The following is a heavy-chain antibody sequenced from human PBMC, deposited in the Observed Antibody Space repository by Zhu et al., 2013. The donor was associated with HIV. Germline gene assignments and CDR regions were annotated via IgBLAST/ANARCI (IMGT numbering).Heavy chain of an antibody. J-gene: IGHJ1*01. Sequence: QVQLVQSGAEVKKPGSSVKVSCKASGGTFRNYGLTWVRQAPGQGLEWMGGIIPIFGTPTYAQKFQDRVTITAVESTNTVYMELSSLTSEDTAVYYCAREIPLSTDYYDRSPTGYFQSWGQGTLITVSS. D-gene: IGHD3-22*01. CDR2: IIPIFGTP. CDR1: GGTFRNYG. V-gene: IGHV1-69*01. CDR3: AREIPLSTDYYDRSPTGYFQS.